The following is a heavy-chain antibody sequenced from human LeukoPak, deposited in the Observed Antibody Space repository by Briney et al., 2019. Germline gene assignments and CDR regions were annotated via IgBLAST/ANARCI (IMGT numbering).Heavy chain of an antibody. Sequence: GSLRLYCAASGFTFSSYWMSWVRQARGKGLEWVANIKQDGSEKYYVDSVKRRFTISRDNAKNSLYLQINSLRAEDTAVYYCARDGDNGYNPPDWVFDYWGQGTLVTVSS. CDR3: ARDGDNGYNPPDWVFDY. CDR1: GFTFSSYW. J-gene: IGHJ4*02. CDR2: IKQDGSEK. D-gene: IGHD5-24*01. V-gene: IGHV3-7*01.